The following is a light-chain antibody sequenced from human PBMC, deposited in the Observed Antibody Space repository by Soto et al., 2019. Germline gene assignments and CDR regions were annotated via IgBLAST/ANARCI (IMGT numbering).Light chain of an antibody. CDR3: HQYGRLASSLP. CDR1: QSVRSGH. CDR2: DAS. V-gene: IGKV3-20*01. J-gene: IGKJ3*01. Sequence: ESVLTQSPGTLSLSPGDRATLSCRASQSVRSGHLAWYQQKPGQAPRLVIYDASTRATGIPDRFSGGGSGTDFTLTISRVEPEDFVVYYCHQYGRLASSLPFGPGPKVEIK.